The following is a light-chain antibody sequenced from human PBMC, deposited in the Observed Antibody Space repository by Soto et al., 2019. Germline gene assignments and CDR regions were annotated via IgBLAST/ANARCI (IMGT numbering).Light chain of an antibody. J-gene: IGLJ2*01. Sequence: QSALTQPPSASGPPGQSVTISCTGTSSDIGGYNFVSWYQQHPGKAPKLMIYDVTKRPSGVPDRFSGSKSGNTASLTVSGLQAEDEADYYCASYAGVNNLLFGGGTKVTVL. CDR1: SSDIGGYNF. V-gene: IGLV2-8*01. CDR3: ASYAGVNNLL. CDR2: DVT.